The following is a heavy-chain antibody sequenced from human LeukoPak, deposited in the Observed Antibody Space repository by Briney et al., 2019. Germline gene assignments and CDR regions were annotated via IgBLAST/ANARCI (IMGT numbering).Heavy chain of an antibody. CDR3: AREGDDDFDI. V-gene: IGHV4-34*01. CDR1: GGSFSGYY. J-gene: IGHJ3*02. CDR2: INHSGST. D-gene: IGHD1-26*01. Sequence: PSETLSLTCAVYGGSFSGYYWSWIRQPPGKGLEWIGEINHSGSTNYNPSLKSRVTISVDTSKNQFSLKLSSVTAADTAVYYCAREGDDDFDIWGQGTMVTVSS.